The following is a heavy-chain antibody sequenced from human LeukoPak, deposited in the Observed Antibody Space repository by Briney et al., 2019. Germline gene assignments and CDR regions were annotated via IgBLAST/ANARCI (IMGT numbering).Heavy chain of an antibody. CDR2: IYYSGST. D-gene: IGHD1-1*01. CDR1: GGSISSGGYY. CDR3: ARDLGPHTTGPSRPGHAFDI. V-gene: IGHV4-31*03. J-gene: IGHJ3*02. Sequence: SETLSLTCTVSGGSISSGGYYWSWIRQHPGKGLEWIGYIYYSGSTYYNPSLKSRVTISVDTSKNQFSLKLSSVTAADTAVYYCARDLGPHTTGPSRPGHAFDIWAKGQWSPSLQ.